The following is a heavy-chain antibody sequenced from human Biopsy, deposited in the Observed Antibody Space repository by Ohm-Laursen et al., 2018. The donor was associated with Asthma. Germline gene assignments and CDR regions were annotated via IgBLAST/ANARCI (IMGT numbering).Heavy chain of an antibody. CDR1: GFTFSSYG. Sequence: LSLTCAAFGFTFSSYGMHWVRQAPGKGLEWVAVISYDGSNKYYADSVKGRFTISRDNSKNTLYLQMNSLRAEDTAVYYCAKWDTYYDFWSGYYTRYNYYYYGMDVWGQGTTVTVSS. D-gene: IGHD3-3*01. V-gene: IGHV3-30*18. J-gene: IGHJ6*02. CDR3: AKWDTYYDFWSGYYTRYNYYYYGMDV. CDR2: ISYDGSNK.